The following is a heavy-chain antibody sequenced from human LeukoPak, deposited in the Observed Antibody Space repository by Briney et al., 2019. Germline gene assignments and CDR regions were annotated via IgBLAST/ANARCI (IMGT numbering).Heavy chain of an antibody. D-gene: IGHD3-10*01. CDR3: ARDGGRYYGSGFYGMDV. CDR1: GGSISSYY. V-gene: IGHV4-59*01. J-gene: IGHJ6*02. CDR2: IYYSGST. Sequence: SETLSLTCTVSGGSISSYYWSWIRQPPGKGLEWLGYIYYSGSTNYNPSLKSRVTISVDTSKNQFSLKLSSVTAADTAVYYCARDGGRYYGSGFYGMDVWGQGTTVTVSS.